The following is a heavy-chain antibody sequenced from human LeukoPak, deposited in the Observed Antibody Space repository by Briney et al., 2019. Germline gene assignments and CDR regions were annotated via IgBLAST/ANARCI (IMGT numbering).Heavy chain of an antibody. CDR2: INPNSGGT. CDR3: ARVLPDYYDSSGSFDY. D-gene: IGHD3-22*01. V-gene: IGHV1-2*02. CDR1: GYTFTGYY. Sequence: ASVKVSCKASGYTFTGYYMHWVRQAPGQGLEWMGWINPNSGGTNYAQKFQGRVTMTRNTSISTAYMELSSLRSEDTAVYYCARVLPDYYDSSGSFDYWGQGTLVTVSS. J-gene: IGHJ4*02.